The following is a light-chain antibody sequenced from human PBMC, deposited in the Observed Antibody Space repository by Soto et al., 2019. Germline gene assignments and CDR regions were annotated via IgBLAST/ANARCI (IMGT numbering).Light chain of an antibody. CDR1: QSISYY. CDR2: TTS. CDR3: QQYYSYPLT. J-gene: IGKJ1*01. Sequence: DIQMNQSPSSLSASVGDRVTITCRASQSISYYLNWYQQKPGRAPRLLIYTTSSLQSGVPSRFSGSGSGTDFTLTISCLQSEDFATYYCQQYYSYPLTFGQGTKVDI. V-gene: IGKV1-39*01.